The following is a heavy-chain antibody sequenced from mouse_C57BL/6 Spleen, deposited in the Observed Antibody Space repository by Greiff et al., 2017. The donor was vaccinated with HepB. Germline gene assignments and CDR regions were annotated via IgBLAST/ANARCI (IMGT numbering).Heavy chain of an antibody. D-gene: IGHD1-1*01. J-gene: IGHJ2*01. CDR2: IYPGDGDT. V-gene: IGHV1-80*01. Sequence: QVQLQQSGAELVKPGASVKISCKASGYAFSSYWMNWVKQRPGKGLEWIGQIYPGDGDTNYNGKFKGKATLTADKSSSTAYMQLSSLTSEDSAVYFCARMDYYGSSPYFDYWGQGTTLTVSS. CDR3: ARMDYYGSSPYFDY. CDR1: GYAFSSYW.